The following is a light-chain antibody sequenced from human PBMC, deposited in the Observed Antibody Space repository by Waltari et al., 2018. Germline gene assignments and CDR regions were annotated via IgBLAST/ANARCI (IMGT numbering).Light chain of an antibody. Sequence: QSVLTQPPSASGTPGQRVIISCSGSSSNIASNFVNWYQQVPGTAPKLLIHSNNQRPSGVPGRFSGSKSGTSAALAVSGLQSEDEADYYCASWDDSLKGGIFGGGTKLTIL. CDR2: SNN. CDR3: ASWDDSLKGGI. J-gene: IGLJ2*01. V-gene: IGLV1-44*01. CDR1: SSNIASNF.